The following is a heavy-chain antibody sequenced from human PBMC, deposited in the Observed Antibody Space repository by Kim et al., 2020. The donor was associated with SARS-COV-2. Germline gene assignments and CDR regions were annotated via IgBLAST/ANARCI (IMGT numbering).Heavy chain of an antibody. CDR3: AKDRYSSSWYASYYYGMDV. V-gene: IGHV3-30*18. CDR1: GFTFSSYG. J-gene: IGHJ6*02. D-gene: IGHD6-13*01. CDR2: ISYDGSNK. Sequence: GGSLRLSCAASGFTFSSYGMHWVRQAPGKGLEWVAVISYDGSNKYYADSVKGRFTISRDNSKNTLYLQMNSLRAEDTAVYYCAKDRYSSSWYASYYYGMDVWGQGTTVTVSS.